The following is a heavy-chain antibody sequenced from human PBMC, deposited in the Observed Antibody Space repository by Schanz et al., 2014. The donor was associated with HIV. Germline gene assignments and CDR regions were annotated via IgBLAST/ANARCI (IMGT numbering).Heavy chain of an antibody. CDR2: IWYDGSNK. V-gene: IGHV3-33*06. CDR3: AKVGRIYSTTWIDY. Sequence: QVQLVESGGGVVQPGRSLRLSCVASGFNFITYGMHWVRQAPGKGLEWVAVIWYDGSNKYYADSVKGRFTISRDNSKNTVYLQMNSLRPEDTAVYYCAKVGRIYSTTWIDYRGQGTLVTVSS. D-gene: IGHD2-2*01. CDR1: GFNFITYG. J-gene: IGHJ4*02.